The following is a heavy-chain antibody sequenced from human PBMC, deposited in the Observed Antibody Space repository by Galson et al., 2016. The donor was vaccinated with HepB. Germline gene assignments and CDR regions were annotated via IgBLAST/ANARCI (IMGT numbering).Heavy chain of an antibody. V-gene: IGHV3-11*06. CDR1: EFSFSDYY. CDR3: ARFYCSTPSCDEGGDFDF. D-gene: IGHD2-2*01. J-gene: IGHJ4*02. CDR2: ISSRSSYT. Sequence: SLRLSCAASEFSFSDYYMSWIRQAPGKGLEWVSYISSRSSYTKYADSVKGRLTISRDDAKKSLSLQMNRLIAEDTAVYYCARFYCSTPSCDEGGDFDFWGQGTLVTVSS.